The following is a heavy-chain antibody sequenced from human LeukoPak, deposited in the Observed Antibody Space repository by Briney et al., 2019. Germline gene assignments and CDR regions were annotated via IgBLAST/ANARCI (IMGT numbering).Heavy chain of an antibody. J-gene: IGHJ1*01. CDR1: GYTFTCYY. CDR3: ARGDLIAAGDSGDAEYFQH. CDR2: INPSGGST. Sequence: ASVKVSCKASGYTFTCYYMHWVRQAPGQGLEWMGIINPSGGSTSYAQKFQGRVTMTRDMSTSTVYMELSSLRSEDTAVYYCARGDLIAAGDSGDAEYFQHWGQGTLVTVSS. D-gene: IGHD6-13*01. V-gene: IGHV1-46*01.